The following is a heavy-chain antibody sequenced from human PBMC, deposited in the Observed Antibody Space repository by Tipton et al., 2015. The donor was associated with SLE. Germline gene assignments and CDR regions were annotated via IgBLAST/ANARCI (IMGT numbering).Heavy chain of an antibody. CDR1: GGSFSGYY. CDR3: ARETDATNYYYYYMDV. CDR2: SNHSGIT. D-gene: IGHD1-14*01. Sequence: TLSLTCAVYGGSFSGYYWSWIRQPPGKGLGWFGESNHSGITNYNPSLKSRVTISVDTSQNQFSLKLSSVTAADTAVYYCARETDATNYYYYYMDVWGKGTTVTVSS. V-gene: IGHV4-34*01. J-gene: IGHJ6*03.